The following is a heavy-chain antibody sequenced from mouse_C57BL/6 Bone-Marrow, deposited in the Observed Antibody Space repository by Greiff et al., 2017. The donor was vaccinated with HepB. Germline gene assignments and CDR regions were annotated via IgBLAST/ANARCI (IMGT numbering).Heavy chain of an antibody. J-gene: IGHJ2*01. V-gene: IGHV1-54*01. CDR2: INPGSGGT. Sequence: QVQLQQSGAELVRPGTSVKVSCKASGYAFTNYLIEWVKQRPGQGLEWIGVINPGSGGTNYNEKFKGKATLTADKSSSTAYMQLSSLTSEDSAVYLCARGITTVVAYYFDYWGQGTTLTVSS. CDR1: GYAFTNYL. D-gene: IGHD1-1*01. CDR3: ARGITTVVAYYFDY.